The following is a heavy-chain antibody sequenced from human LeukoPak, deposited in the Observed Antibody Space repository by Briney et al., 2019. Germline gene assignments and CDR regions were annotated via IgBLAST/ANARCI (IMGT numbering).Heavy chain of an antibody. CDR1: GFTFSIYD. V-gene: IGHV3-21*01. CDR3: ASVRYFDWLPMDV. Sequence: GGSLRLSCAASGFTFSIYDMHWVRQAPGKGLEWVSSISSSSSYIYYADSVKGRFTISRDNAKNSLYLQMNSLRAEDTAVYYCASVRYFDWLPMDVWGKGTTVTISS. J-gene: IGHJ6*04. D-gene: IGHD3-9*01. CDR2: ISSSSSYI.